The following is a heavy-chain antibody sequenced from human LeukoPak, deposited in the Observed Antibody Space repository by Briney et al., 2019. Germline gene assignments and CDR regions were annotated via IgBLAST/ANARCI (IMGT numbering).Heavy chain of an antibody. D-gene: IGHD3-16*02. V-gene: IGHV3-21*01. CDR2: ISGSGSDI. J-gene: IGHJ4*02. CDR3: ARDPNGWASF. Sequence: GGSLRLSCVASGFTFGSYTMNWVRQAPGKGLEWDSSISGSGSDIYYADSVRGRFTISRDNAKNSLYLQINSLRAEDTAVYYCARDPNGWASFWGQGTLVTVSS. CDR1: GFTFGSYT.